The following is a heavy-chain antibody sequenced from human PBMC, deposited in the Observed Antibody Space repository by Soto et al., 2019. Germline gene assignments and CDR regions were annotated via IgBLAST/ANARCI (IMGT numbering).Heavy chain of an antibody. J-gene: IGHJ4*02. CDR1: GFTFSIYA. V-gene: IGHV3-23*01. D-gene: IGHD3-22*01. CDR3: AKDAPGSGWLSDY. CDR2: ISGNGGT. Sequence: GSLRLSCAASGFTFSIYAMSWVRQAPGKGLEWVSTISGNGGTSYADFVRGRFTISRDNSKNTLYLQMNSLRVDDTAVYYCAKDAPGSGWLSDYWGQGTLVT.